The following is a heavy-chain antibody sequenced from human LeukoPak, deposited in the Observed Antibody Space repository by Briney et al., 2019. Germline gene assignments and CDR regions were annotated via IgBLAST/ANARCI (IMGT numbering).Heavy chain of an antibody. CDR2: MNPNSGNT. CDR3: ARVAGRMVRGLYYFDY. V-gene: IGHV1-8*01. Sequence: GASVKVSCKASGYTFTSYDINWVRQATGQGLEWMGWMNPNSGNTGYAQKFQGRVTMTRNTSISTAYMELSSLRSEVTAVYYCARVAGRMVRGLYYFDYWGQGTLVTVSS. J-gene: IGHJ4*02. CDR1: GYTFTSYD. D-gene: IGHD3-10*01.